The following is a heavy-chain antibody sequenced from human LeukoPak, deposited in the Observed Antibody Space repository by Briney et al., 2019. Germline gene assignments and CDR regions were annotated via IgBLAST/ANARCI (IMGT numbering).Heavy chain of an antibody. CDR1: GFTFSNYA. D-gene: IGHD3-10*01. V-gene: IGHV3-23*01. CDR3: TKDRGSGSYYDY. CDR2: ISGSGSST. J-gene: IGHJ4*02. Sequence: GGSLRLSCAASGFTFSNYAMNWVRQAPGKGLEWVSGISGSGSSTYYADSVKGRSTISRDNSKNTLYLQMNSLRAEDSAVYYCTKDRGSGSYYDYWGQGTLVTVSS.